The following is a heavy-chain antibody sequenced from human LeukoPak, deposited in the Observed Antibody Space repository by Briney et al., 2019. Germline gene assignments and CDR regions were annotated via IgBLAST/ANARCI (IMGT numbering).Heavy chain of an antibody. CDR1: GYSFTSYW. J-gene: IGHJ4*02. Sequence: PGESLKISCKGSGYSFTSYWISWVRQMPGKGLEWMGIIYPGDSDTRYSPSFQGQVTISADKSISTAYLQWSSLKASDTAMYYCARRYCSSTSCYGFDYWGQGTLVTVSS. CDR3: ARRYCSSTSCYGFDY. D-gene: IGHD2-2*01. V-gene: IGHV5-51*01. CDR2: IYPGDSDT.